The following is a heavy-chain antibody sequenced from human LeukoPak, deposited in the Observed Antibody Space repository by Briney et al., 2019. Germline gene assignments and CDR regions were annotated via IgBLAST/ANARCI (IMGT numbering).Heavy chain of an antibody. V-gene: IGHV3-9*01. J-gene: IGHJ6*02. CDR3: AKDSSSYYYYYGMDV. CDR2: ISWNSGSI. Sequence: GGSLRLSRAASGFTFDDYAMHWVRQAPGKGLEWVSGISWNSGSIGYADSVKGRFTISRDNAKNSLYLQMNSLRAEDTALYYCAKDSSSYYYYYGMDVWGQGTTVTVSS. D-gene: IGHD6-13*01. CDR1: GFTFDDYA.